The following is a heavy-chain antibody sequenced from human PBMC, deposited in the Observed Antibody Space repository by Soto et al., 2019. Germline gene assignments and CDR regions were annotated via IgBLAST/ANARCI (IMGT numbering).Heavy chain of an antibody. Sequence: EVQLLESGGGLVQPGGSLRLSCAASGFTFRSYAMSWVRQAPGKGLEWVSAISGSGGSGGSTNYADSVKGRFTISRDNSKNTLYLQMNSLRAEDSAVYYCATDYYGMDVWGQGTRVTVSS. J-gene: IGHJ6*02. CDR2: ISGSGGSGGST. CDR3: ATDYYGMDV. V-gene: IGHV3-23*01. CDR1: GFTFRSYA.